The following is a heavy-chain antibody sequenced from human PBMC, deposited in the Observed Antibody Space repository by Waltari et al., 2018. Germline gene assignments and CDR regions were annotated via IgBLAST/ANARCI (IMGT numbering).Heavy chain of an antibody. CDR2: IYYSGST. CDR3: ARDSMVAGFDY. V-gene: IGHV4-59*01. J-gene: IGHJ4*02. Sequence: QVQLQESGSGLVKPSETLSLTCTVSGGSISSYYWSWIRQPPGKGLEWIGYIYYSGSTNYNPSLKSRVTISVDTSKNQFSLKLSSVTAADTAVYYCARDSMVAGFDYWGQGTLVTVSS. CDR1: GGSISSYY. D-gene: IGHD2-15*01.